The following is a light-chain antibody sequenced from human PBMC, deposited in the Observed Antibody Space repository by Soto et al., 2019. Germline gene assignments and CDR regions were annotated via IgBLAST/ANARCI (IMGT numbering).Light chain of an antibody. CDR1: RDVSIY. V-gene: IGKV3D-11*01. Sequence: VLTQSPDSLSLSPGERATLSCRATRDVSIYIAWYQKKTGQPPRLVVYDTSKRATGVPARFSGAGSGAYFTLTISSLQPEEVGVYYWQQRPGLPVFGGGTKVEI. J-gene: IGKJ4*01. CDR3: QQRPGLPV. CDR2: DTS.